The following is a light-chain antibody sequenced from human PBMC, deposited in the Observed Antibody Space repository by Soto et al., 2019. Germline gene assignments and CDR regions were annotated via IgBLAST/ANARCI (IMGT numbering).Light chain of an antibody. CDR2: AAS. Sequence: DNQMTQSPASLCASVGDRVTLTCRASQGISNYLAWYQQKPGKVPKLLIYAASTLPSGVPSRFSGSGSGTDFTLTISSLQSEDCAIYYCQQYHTWPITFGGGTKVDIK. J-gene: IGKJ4*01. CDR3: QQYHTWPIT. V-gene: IGKV1-27*01. CDR1: QGISNY.